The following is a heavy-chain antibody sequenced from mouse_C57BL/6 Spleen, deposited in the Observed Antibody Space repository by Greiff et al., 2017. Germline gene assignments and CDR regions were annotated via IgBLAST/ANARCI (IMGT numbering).Heavy chain of an antibody. Sequence: QVQLQQSGAELARPGASVKLSCKASGYTFTSSGISWVKQRTGQGLEWIGEIYPRSGNTYYNEKFKGKATLTADKSSSTAYMELRSLTSEDSAVYFCARSSDYYGSSIYYFDYWGQGTTLTVSS. J-gene: IGHJ2*01. CDR2: IYPRSGNT. CDR1: GYTFTSSG. CDR3: ARSSDYYGSSIYYFDY. V-gene: IGHV1-81*01. D-gene: IGHD1-1*01.